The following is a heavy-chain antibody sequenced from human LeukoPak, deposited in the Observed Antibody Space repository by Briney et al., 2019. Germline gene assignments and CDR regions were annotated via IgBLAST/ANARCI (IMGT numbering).Heavy chain of an antibody. CDR2: IYHSGST. Sequence: SETLSLTCTVSGDSIGSYFWSWIRQSPGKGLEWIGHIYHSGSTNYNPSLKSRVSISVDTSKNQFSLKLTSVTSADTAVYYCARDDPAYTSGWYDYYYGLDVWGQGTTVTVSS. J-gene: IGHJ6*02. CDR1: GDSIGSYF. V-gene: IGHV4-59*01. CDR3: ARDDPAYTSGWYDYYYGLDV. D-gene: IGHD1-26*01.